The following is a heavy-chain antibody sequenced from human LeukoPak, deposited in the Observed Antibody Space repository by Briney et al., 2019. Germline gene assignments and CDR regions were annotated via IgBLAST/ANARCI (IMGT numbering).Heavy chain of an antibody. CDR1: GFAVSSNF. D-gene: IGHD6-19*01. CDR3: ARDSSSGWYAFEY. Sequence: GGSLRLSCAASGFAVSSNFMSWVRQAPGKGLEWVSLIYSGGSTYYADSVKGRFTISRDSSKNTLYLQMNSLRAEDTAVYYCARDSSSGWYAFEYWGQGTLVTVSS. CDR2: IYSGGST. J-gene: IGHJ4*02. V-gene: IGHV3-53*01.